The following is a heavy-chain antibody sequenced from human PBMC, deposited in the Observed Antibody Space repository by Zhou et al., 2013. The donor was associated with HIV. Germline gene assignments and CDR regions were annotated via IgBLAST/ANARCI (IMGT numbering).Heavy chain of an antibody. CDR3: AQEGVMYSGALYFSVGA. Sequence: QVQLVQSGAEVRKPGASVKVSCKVFGYTLADLAIHWVRLPPGQGLEWMGGFDPEDVVTVYAQKFEGRVTLTQDASSDTAYMSMSGLTPDDTAVYYCAQEGVMYSGALYFSVGAWGQGTVVTVSS. CDR2: FDPEDVVT. D-gene: IGHD1-26*01. V-gene: IGHV1-24*01. J-gene: IGHJ4*03. CDR1: GYTLADLA.